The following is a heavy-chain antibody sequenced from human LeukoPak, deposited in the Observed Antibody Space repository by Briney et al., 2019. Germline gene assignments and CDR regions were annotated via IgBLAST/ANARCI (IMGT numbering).Heavy chain of an antibody. V-gene: IGHV1-8*02. CDR1: GYTLSGYY. Sequence: ASVTVSCKASGYTLSGYYIHWVRQAPGQGLEWMGWMNPNSGNTGYAQKFQGRVTMTRNTSISTAYMELSSLRSEDTAVYYCARGRDPVGGYYYYGMDVWGQGTTVTVSS. J-gene: IGHJ6*02. CDR2: MNPNSGNT. CDR3: ARGRDPVGGYYYYGMDV. D-gene: IGHD4-23*01.